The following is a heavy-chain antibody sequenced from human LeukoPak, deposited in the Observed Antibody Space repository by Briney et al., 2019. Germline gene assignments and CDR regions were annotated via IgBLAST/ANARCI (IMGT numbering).Heavy chain of an antibody. D-gene: IGHD5-24*01. CDR2: IYGGGNI. J-gene: IGHJ4*02. V-gene: IGHV3-53*01. CDR3: ARGAGYNYPYYFDY. Sequence: GRSLRLSCAASGFTFDDYAMHWVRQAPGKGLEWVSVIYGGGNIYYADSVKGRFTISRDNSKNTLYLQMNSLRAEDTAVYYCARGAGYNYPYYFDYWGQGTLVTVS. CDR1: GFTFDDYA.